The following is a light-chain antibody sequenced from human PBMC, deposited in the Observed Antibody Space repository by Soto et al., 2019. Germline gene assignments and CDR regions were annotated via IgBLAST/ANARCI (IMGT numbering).Light chain of an antibody. Sequence: QSVLTQPPSASETPGQRVTISCSGSSSNIGSNTVNWYQQLPGTAPKLLIYSHNQRPSGVPDRFSGSKSGTSSSLAISGLQSEDEADYYCAAWDGSLNGYVFGTGTKLTVL. CDR1: SSNIGSNT. CDR3: AAWDGSLNGYV. V-gene: IGLV1-44*01. J-gene: IGLJ1*01. CDR2: SHN.